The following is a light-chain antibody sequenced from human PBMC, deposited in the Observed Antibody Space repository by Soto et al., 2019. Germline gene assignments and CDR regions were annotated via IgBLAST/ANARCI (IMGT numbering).Light chain of an antibody. V-gene: IGKV3-15*01. CDR2: GAS. Sequence: VMTQSTATLPVTQRACAPLSGRASHSISSSKLAWYQQNPGQAPRLLMYGASNRATGIPARFSGSGSGTEFTLTISSLQSEDFALYYCQQYDYWPRTFGQGTMLEI. CDR1: HSISSS. J-gene: IGKJ1*01. CDR3: QQYDYWPRT.